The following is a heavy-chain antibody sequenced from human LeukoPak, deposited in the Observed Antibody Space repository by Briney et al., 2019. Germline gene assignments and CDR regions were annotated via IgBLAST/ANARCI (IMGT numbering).Heavy chain of an antibody. V-gene: IGHV3-74*01. CDR2: INTDGSST. J-gene: IGHJ4*02. CDR1: GFTFSNYW. CDR3: ARVSAVAGTGPFDY. Sequence: GGSLRLSCAAPGFTFSNYWMHWVRQAPGKGLVWVSRINTDGSSTTYADSVKGRFTISRDNAKNTLYLQMNSLRAEDTAVYYCARVSAVAGTGPFDYWGQGTLVTVSS. D-gene: IGHD6-19*01.